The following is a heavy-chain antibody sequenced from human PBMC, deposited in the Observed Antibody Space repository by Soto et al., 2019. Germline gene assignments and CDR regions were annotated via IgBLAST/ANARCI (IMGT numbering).Heavy chain of an antibody. CDR3: ASPYYGDYAFDF. Sequence: TLSLTCTXSGGSVSSGGYYWSWIRQHPGKGLEWIGFIYNSGNTDYNPSLKSRVTISVDTSKNQFSLKLSSVTAADTAVYYCASPYYGDYAFDFWGQGTLVTVSS. CDR2: IYNSGNT. J-gene: IGHJ3*01. V-gene: IGHV4-31*03. D-gene: IGHD4-17*01. CDR1: GGSVSSGGYY.